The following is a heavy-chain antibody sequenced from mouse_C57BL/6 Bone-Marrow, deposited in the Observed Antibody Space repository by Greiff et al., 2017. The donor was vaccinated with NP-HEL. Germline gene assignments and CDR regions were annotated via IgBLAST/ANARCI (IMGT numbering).Heavy chain of an antibody. D-gene: IGHD1-1*01. CDR2: IDPSDSYT. J-gene: IGHJ2*01. CDR3: ARITKGY. CDR1: GYTFTSYW. Sequence: QVQLQQPGAELVMPGASVKLSCKASGYTFTSYWMHWVKQRPGQGLEWIGEIDPSDSYTNYNQKFKGKSTLTVDKSSRTAYMQLSSLTSEDSAVYYCARITKGYWGQGTTLTVSS. V-gene: IGHV1-69*01.